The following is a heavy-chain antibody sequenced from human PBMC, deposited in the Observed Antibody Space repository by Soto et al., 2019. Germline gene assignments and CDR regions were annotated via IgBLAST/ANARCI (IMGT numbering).Heavy chain of an antibody. D-gene: IGHD2-21*01. Sequence: ASVKVSCKASGDTFGRNAIHWVRQAPGQGLEWMGGITPMFPTTNYAQKFKGRLTIYAAKSTGTAYMEMTSLRSEDTAVYYCATDGDSADYGYWGQGTLVTVSS. CDR3: ATDGDSADYGY. CDR1: GDTFGRNA. J-gene: IGHJ4*02. V-gene: IGHV1-69*06. CDR2: ITPMFPTT.